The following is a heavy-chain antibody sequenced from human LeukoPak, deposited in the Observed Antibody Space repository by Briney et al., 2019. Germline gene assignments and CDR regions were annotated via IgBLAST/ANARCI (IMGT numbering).Heavy chain of an antibody. CDR2: INPSGST. Sequence: SEPLSLTCAVYGGSFSGYYWTWIRQSPGKGLEWIGEINPSGSTYSNASLKSRFTISRNTSKNQFSLRMSSVTAADTAVYYCARGRQEISMILVIMTGVSYYLDVWGKGTTVTVS. J-gene: IGHJ6*03. CDR1: GGSFSGYY. CDR3: ARGRQEISMILVIMTGVSYYLDV. V-gene: IGHV4-34*01. D-gene: IGHD3-22*01.